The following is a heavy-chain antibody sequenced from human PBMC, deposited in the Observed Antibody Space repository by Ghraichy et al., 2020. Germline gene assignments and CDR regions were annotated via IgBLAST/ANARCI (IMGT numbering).Heavy chain of an antibody. CDR3: ARGAHILGATGAGHEYFDS. Sequence: ASVKVSCKTSGYTFNDYYIHWVRQAPGQGLEWMAWTNSIATDYAQNFQGRVTVTRDTSTRTSYMELSSLRSDDTAVYFCARGAHILGATGAGHEYFDSWGQGTLVTVSS. V-gene: IGHV1-2*02. J-gene: IGHJ4*02. CDR2: TNSIAT. D-gene: IGHD1-26*01. CDR1: GYTFNDYY.